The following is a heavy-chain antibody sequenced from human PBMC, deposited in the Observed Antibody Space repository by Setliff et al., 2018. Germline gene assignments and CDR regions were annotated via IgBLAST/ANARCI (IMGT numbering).Heavy chain of an antibody. V-gene: IGHV1-18*01. D-gene: IGHD2-15*01. Sequence: ASVKVSCKASGSTFSDSIVNWVRQAPGQGLEWVGWLSPYSGNAYSAQKFQGRVTLTTDSSSTTAYLGLSNLSSGDTAIYYCARLVRYCSPRGCQRASCDEYLGQGTLFTVSS. CDR1: GSTFSDSI. J-gene: IGHJ4*02. CDR2: LSPYSGNA. CDR3: ARLVRYCSPRGCQRASCDEY.